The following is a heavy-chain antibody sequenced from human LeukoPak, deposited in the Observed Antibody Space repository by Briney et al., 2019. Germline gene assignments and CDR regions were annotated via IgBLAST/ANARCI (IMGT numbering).Heavy chain of an antibody. CDR1: GFTVSSNY. J-gene: IGHJ4*02. D-gene: IGHD5-12*01. CDR3: ARANTSGYDSPFDY. CDR2: IYSGGST. V-gene: IGHV3-53*01. Sequence: PGGSLRLSCAASGFTVSSNYMSWVRQAPGKGLEWVSVIYSGGSTYYADSVKGRFTISRDHSKNTLYLQMNSLRAEDTAVYYCARANTSGYDSPFDYWGQGPLATVSP.